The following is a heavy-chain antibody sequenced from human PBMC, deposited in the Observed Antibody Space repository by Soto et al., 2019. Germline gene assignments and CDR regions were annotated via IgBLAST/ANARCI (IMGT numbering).Heavy chain of an antibody. D-gene: IGHD3-22*01. CDR2: IFSNDEK. CDR1: GFSLSNARMG. CDR3: ARIEYYDSSGYYRSFDY. V-gene: IGHV2-26*01. J-gene: IGHJ4*02. Sequence: SGPTLVNPTETLTLTCTVSGFSLSNARMGVSWIRQPPGKALEWLAHIFSNDEKSYSTSLKSRLTISKDTSKSQVVLTMTNMDPVDTAIYYCARIEYYDSSGYYRSFDYWGQGTLVTVSS.